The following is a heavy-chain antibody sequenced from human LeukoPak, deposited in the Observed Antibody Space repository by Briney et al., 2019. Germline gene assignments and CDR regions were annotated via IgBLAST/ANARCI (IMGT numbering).Heavy chain of an antibody. Sequence: PGGSLRLSCAASGFTVSSNYMSWVRQAPGKGLEWVSVIYSGGSTYYADSVKGRFTISRDNSKNTLYLQMNSLRAEDTAVYYCARNGRDQWLASDYWGQGTLDTVSS. CDR1: GFTVSSNY. CDR2: IYSGGST. V-gene: IGHV3-53*01. CDR3: ARNGRDQWLASDY. J-gene: IGHJ4*02. D-gene: IGHD6-19*01.